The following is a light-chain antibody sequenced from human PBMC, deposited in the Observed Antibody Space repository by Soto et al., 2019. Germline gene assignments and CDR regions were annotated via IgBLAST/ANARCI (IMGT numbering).Light chain of an antibody. CDR1: QSVSSSY. Sequence: EIVLTQSPGTLSLSPGERAPLSCSASQSVSSSYLAWYQQKPGQAPRLLIYGASSRATGIPDRFSGSGSGTDFTLTISSLEPEDFAFYYCQQRSNWPRTFGQGTKV. CDR3: QQRSNWPRT. CDR2: GAS. J-gene: IGKJ1*01. V-gene: IGKV3D-20*02.